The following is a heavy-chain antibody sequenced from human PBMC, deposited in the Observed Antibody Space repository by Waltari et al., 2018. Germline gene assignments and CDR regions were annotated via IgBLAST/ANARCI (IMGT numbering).Heavy chain of an antibody. D-gene: IGHD2-2*01. CDR2: MSYDGFSK. CDR1: DFTFRTYI. V-gene: IGHV3-30*06. Sequence: QLMESGGGVVHSGGSLRLSCAMSDFTFRTYIIHWVRQAPGKGLEWVSGMSYDGFSKYYADSVRDRFTIARDNSKNTVYVDINNLTPEDTAVYYCAREGGTSGYSGFVDSWGQGTQVTVSS. J-gene: IGHJ4*02. CDR3: AREGGTSGYSGFVDS.